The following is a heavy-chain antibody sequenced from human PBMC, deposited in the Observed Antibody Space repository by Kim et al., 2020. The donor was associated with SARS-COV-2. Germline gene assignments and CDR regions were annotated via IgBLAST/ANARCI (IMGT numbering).Heavy chain of an antibody. CDR1: GFSVSSSA. Sequence: GGSLRLSCAASGFSVSSSAMSWVRQAPGKGLQWVSLISGHDGSTYYADFVKGRFTISRDTSLNTLYLQMNSLRAEDTGLYFCATGGSVTWYSYYWGQGTL. CDR2: ISGHDGST. CDR3: ATGGSVTWYSYY. V-gene: IGHV3-23*01. J-gene: IGHJ4*02. D-gene: IGHD3-10*01.